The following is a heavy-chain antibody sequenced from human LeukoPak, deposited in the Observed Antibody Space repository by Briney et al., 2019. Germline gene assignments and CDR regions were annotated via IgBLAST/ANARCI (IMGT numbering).Heavy chain of an antibody. J-gene: IGHJ5*02. CDR2: IKQDGSEK. Sequence: GGSLRLSCAASGFTFSSYWMSWVRQAPRRGLEWVANIKQDGSEKYYVDSVKGRFTISRDSAKNSLYLQMNSLRAEDTAVYYCARDRLSVGANWFDPWGQGTLVTVSS. D-gene: IGHD1-26*01. CDR3: ARDRLSVGANWFDP. V-gene: IGHV3-7*01. CDR1: GFTFSSYW.